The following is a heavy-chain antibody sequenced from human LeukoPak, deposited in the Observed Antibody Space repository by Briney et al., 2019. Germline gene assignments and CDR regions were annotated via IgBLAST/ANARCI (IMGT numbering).Heavy chain of an antibody. CDR2: ISDSGGSA. J-gene: IGHJ4*02. D-gene: IGHD3-10*01. V-gene: IGHV3-23*01. CDR1: GFTFSNYG. CDR3: AKVLRVRGVMVRALDY. Sequence: PGGSLRLSCAASGFTFSNYGMSWVRQAPGKGREWVSGISDSGGSAYYADSVKGRFTISRDNSKHTLHLQMNSLRAEDTAVYYCAKVLRVRGVMVRALDYWGQGTLVTVSS.